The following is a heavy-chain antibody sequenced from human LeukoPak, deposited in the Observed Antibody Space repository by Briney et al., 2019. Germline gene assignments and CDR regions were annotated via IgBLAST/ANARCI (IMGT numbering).Heavy chain of an antibody. CDR2: IHPSTGNP. J-gene: IGHJ4*02. CDR1: GYSFTNYA. V-gene: IGHV7-4-1*02. D-gene: IGHD3-16*02. Sequence: ASVKVSCKASGYSFTNYAMNWVRQAPGQGLEWMGWIHPSTGNPTYAQGFTGRFVFSLDTSVSTTYLQISSLKTEDTAVYFCARAFQSLGGLSLPDYWGQGTLVTVSS. CDR3: ARAFQSLGGLSLPDY.